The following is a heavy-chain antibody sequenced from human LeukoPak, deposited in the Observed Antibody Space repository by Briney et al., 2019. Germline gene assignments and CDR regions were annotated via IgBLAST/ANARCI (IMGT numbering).Heavy chain of an antibody. CDR2: ISGSGGTA. Sequence: GGSLRLSCTASGFIFSTCAMSWVRQAPGKGLEWVSAISGSGGTAYYADSVKGRFTISRDNSKNTLFLQMNSLRAEDTAVYYCAKDRSSSSWFDGYDFWGQGTMVTVSS. V-gene: IGHV3-23*01. CDR1: GFIFSTCA. J-gene: IGHJ3*01. D-gene: IGHD6-13*01. CDR3: AKDRSSSSWFDGYDF.